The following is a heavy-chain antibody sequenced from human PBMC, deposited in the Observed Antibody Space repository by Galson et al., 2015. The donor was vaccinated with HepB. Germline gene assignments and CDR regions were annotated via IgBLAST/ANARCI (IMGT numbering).Heavy chain of an antibody. D-gene: IGHD3-10*01. CDR1: GGSLSGYY. CDR2: INLSGST. V-gene: IGHV4-34*01. Sequence: TLSLTCAVYGGSLSGYYWTWIRLPPGKGLEWIGEINLSGSTNYNPSLESRVTISSDTSKNQFSLKVSSVTAADTAVYYCARGSSMVRGMITYFYYMDVWGKGTTVTVSS. CDR3: ARGSSMVRGMITYFYYMDV. J-gene: IGHJ6*03.